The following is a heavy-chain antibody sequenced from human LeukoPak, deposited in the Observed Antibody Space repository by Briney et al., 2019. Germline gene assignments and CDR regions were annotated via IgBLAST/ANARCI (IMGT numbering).Heavy chain of an antibody. Sequence: GGSLRLSCAASGFTFSSYEMDWVRQAPGKGLEWVSYISSGGSTTYYADSVKGRFTISRDNAKNSLYLQMNSLRAEDTAVYYCARGLGFGNFDIWGQGTMVTVSS. CDR3: ARGLGFGNFDI. CDR2: ISSGGSTT. J-gene: IGHJ3*02. CDR1: GFTFSSYE. D-gene: IGHD3-10*01. V-gene: IGHV3-48*03.